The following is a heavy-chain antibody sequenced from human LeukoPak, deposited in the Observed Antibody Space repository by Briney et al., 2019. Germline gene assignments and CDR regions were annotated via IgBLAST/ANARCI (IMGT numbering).Heavy chain of an antibody. J-gene: IGHJ4*02. V-gene: IGHV3-53*01. CDR1: GFTVISNY. Sequence: QPGGSLRLSCALSGFTVISNYMSWARQPPGKGLQWVSLIYSGGTTYYADSVKGRFTISRDNSKNTLYLQMNSLRPEDTAVYYCASDPNNSGSGSFAYYWGQGTLVTVSS. CDR2: IYSGGTT. CDR3: ASDPNNSGSGSFAYY. D-gene: IGHD3-10*01.